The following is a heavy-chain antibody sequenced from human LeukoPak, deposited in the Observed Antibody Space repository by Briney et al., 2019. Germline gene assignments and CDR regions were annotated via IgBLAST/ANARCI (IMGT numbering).Heavy chain of an antibody. CDR1: GFTFSSYD. Sequence: GGSLRLSCAASGFTFSSYDMSWVRQAPGKGLEWVSGITYSSGYTYYADSVKGRFAISRDNSRNTLYLQMNSLRAEDTAVYYCAKDPSDLGGSGSNNYFDCWGQGTLVTVSS. CDR3: AKDPSDLGGSGSNNYFDC. V-gene: IGHV3-23*01. CDR2: ITYSSGYT. J-gene: IGHJ4*02. D-gene: IGHD3-10*01.